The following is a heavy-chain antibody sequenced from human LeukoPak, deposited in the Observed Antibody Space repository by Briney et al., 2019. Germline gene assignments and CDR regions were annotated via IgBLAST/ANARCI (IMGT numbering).Heavy chain of an antibody. CDR2: IYDSGST. D-gene: IGHD6-6*01. J-gene: IGHJ4*02. CDR3: ARARYSSSPF. CDR1: GGSISSYY. Sequence: PSETLSLTCTVSGGSISSYYWSWIRQPPGKGQEWIGYIYDSGSTNYKPSLKSRVTISVDTSKNQFSLKLSSVTAADTALYYCARARYSSSPFWGQGTLVTVSS. V-gene: IGHV4-59*01.